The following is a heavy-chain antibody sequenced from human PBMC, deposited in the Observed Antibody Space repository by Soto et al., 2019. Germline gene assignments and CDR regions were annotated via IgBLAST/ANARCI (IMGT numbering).Heavy chain of an antibody. Sequence: SETLSLTCSVSGGSVRSNIYYWTWMLHHTGKGPEWIGHIYYSGSTYYNPSLKSRVTISLDMSKNQFSLKLTSVSAADTAVYYCARGYDYDSGGYLFDYWGQGTLVTVS. CDR3: ARGYDYDSGGYLFDY. J-gene: IGHJ4*02. CDR2: IYYSGST. CDR1: GGSVRSNIYY. D-gene: IGHD3-22*01. V-gene: IGHV4-31*03.